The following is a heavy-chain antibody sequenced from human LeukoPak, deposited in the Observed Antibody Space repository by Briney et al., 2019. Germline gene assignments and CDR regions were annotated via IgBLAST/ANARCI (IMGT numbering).Heavy chain of an antibody. CDR1: GFTFDDYA. CDR3: AKAKSSGWYVPLDY. J-gene: IGHJ4*02. CDR2: ISWNSGSI. V-gene: IGHV3-9*01. D-gene: IGHD6-19*01. Sequence: GGSLKLSCAASGFTFDDYAMHWVRQAPGKGLEWVSGISWNSGSIDYADSVKGRFTISRDNAKNSLYLQMNSLRAEDTALYYCAKAKSSGWYVPLDYWGQGTLVSVSS.